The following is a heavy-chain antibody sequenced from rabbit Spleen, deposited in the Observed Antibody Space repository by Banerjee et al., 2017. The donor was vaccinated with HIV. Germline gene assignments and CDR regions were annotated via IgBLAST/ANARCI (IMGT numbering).Heavy chain of an antibody. J-gene: IGHJ3*01. Sequence: QSLEESGGDLVKPGASLALTCTASGFTLSSYWMCWVRQAPGKGLEWIGCIVGDSSDSAWYASWAKGRFTISKTSSTTVTLQLNSLTAADTATYFCARGSATMTMVITGYYLSLWGQGTLVTVS. V-gene: IGHV1S40*01. CDR2: IVGDSSDSA. D-gene: IGHD2-1*01. CDR3: ARGSATMTMVITGYYLSL. CDR1: GFTLSSYW.